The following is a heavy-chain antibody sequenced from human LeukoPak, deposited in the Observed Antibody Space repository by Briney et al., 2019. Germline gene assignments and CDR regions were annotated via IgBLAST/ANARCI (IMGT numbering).Heavy chain of an antibody. Sequence: GRSLRLSCAASGFTFDDYAMHWVRQAPGKGLEWVSGISWNSGSIGYADSVKGRFTISRDNAKNSLYLQMNSLRAEDTALYYCALAREYYDYVWGSYRYRDYWGQGTLVTVSS. D-gene: IGHD3-16*02. CDR2: ISWNSGSI. CDR1: GFTFDDYA. V-gene: IGHV3-9*01. CDR3: ALAREYYDYVWGSYRYRDY. J-gene: IGHJ4*02.